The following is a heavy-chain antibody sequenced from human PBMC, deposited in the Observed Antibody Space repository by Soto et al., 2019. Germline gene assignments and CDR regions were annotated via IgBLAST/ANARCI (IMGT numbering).Heavy chain of an antibody. CDR1: GGSISSSSYY. Sequence: QLQLQEAGPGLVKPSETLSLTCTVSGGSISSSSYYLGWIIQPPGKGLEWIGSIYYSGSTYYNPPIMSRVTISKEPSKIQYSLTVSYVTDADTAVYYGARHLGRIVTTFDYWGQSTLFTVSS. V-gene: IGHV4-39*01. CDR2: IYYSGST. D-gene: IGHD1-1*01. CDR3: ARHLGRIVTTFDY. J-gene: IGHJ4*02.